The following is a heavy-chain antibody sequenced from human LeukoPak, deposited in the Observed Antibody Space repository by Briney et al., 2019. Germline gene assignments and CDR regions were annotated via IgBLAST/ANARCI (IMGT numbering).Heavy chain of an antibody. CDR3: ARDKYSSSSGFDY. Sequence: GGSLRLSCAASGFTFSSYSMNWVRQAPGKGLEWVSSISSSSSYIYYADSVKGRFTISRDNAKSSLYLQMNSLRAEDTAVYYCARDKYSSSSGFDYWGQGTLVTVSS. D-gene: IGHD6-6*01. CDR2: ISSSSSYI. V-gene: IGHV3-21*01. J-gene: IGHJ4*02. CDR1: GFTFSSYS.